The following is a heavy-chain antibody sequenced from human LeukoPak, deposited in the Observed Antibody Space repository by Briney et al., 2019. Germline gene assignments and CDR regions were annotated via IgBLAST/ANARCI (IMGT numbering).Heavy chain of an antibody. D-gene: IGHD3-22*01. CDR3: ARDKIDYDSSGYIDAFDI. J-gene: IGHJ3*02. CDR2: ISSSSSYI. V-gene: IGHV3-21*01. CDR1: GFTFSSYS. Sequence: PGGSLRLSCAASGFTFSSYSMNWVRQAPGKGLEWVSSISSSSSYIYYADSVKGRFTISRDNAKNSLYLQMNSLRAEDTAVYYCARDKIDYDSSGYIDAFDIWGQGTMVTVS.